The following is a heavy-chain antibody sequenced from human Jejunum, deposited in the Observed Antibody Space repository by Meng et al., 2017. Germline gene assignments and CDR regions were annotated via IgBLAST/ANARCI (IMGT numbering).Heavy chain of an antibody. CDR3: ARDHMGSLDY. Sequence: VHLKGAGPGLVRPPGTLSPHCLCSGGSVSRAGYQWGWIRQPPGKGLEWIGYASTNYNPSLKSRVTISLDTSRNQFSLSLSSVTAADTAVYYCARDHMGSLDYWGQGILVTVSS. D-gene: IGHD1-26*01. J-gene: IGHJ4*02. V-gene: IGHV4-61*08. CDR2: AST. CDR1: GGSVSRAGYQ.